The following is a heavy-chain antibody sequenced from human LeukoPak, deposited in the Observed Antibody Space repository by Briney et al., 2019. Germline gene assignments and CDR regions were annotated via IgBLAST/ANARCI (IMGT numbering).Heavy chain of an antibody. Sequence: SETLSLTCTVSGGSISSGSYYWSWIRQPAGKGLEWIGRIYTSGRTTYNPSLKSRVTISVDTSKNHFSLKLTSATAADTAVYYCTRAPTLFYDILTERYFDLWGRGTLVTVSS. J-gene: IGHJ2*01. CDR2: IYTSGRT. CDR1: GGSISSGSYY. V-gene: IGHV4-61*02. CDR3: TRAPTLFYDILTERYFDL. D-gene: IGHD3-9*01.